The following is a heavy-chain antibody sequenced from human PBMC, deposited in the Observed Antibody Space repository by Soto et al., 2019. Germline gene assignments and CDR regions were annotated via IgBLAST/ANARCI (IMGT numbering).Heavy chain of an antibody. CDR3: ARDPTGRDCAVTDWFDP. CDR2: IIPILGIA. J-gene: IGHJ5*02. D-gene: IGHD3-10*01. V-gene: IGHV1-69*08. CDR1: GGTFSSYT. Sequence: QVQLVQSGAEVKKPGSSVKVSCKASGGTFSSYTISWVRQAPGQGLEWMGRIIPILGIANYAQKFQGRVTITPDKSTSTAYMEMSSLRSEDTAVYYCARDPTGRDCAVTDWFDPWGQGTLVTVSS.